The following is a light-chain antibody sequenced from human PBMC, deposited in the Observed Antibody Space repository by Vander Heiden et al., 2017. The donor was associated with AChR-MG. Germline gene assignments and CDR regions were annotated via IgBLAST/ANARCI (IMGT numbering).Light chain of an antibody. Sequence: DIQMTQSPSSLSASVGDRVTITCRASQSISTYLNWYQQKPGKAPKFLIYAASSLQTGVPSRFSGSGSRTEFTLTISSLQPEDFATYYCQQSVNTPRTFGQGTRVEIK. CDR1: QSISTY. CDR3: QQSVNTPRT. V-gene: IGKV1-39*01. CDR2: AAS. J-gene: IGKJ1*01.